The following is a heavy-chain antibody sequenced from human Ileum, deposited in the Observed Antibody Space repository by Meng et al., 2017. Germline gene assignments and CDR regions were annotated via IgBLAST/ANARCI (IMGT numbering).Heavy chain of an antibody. Sequence: GQRQVAGPGVGQPTGIWSLTRAFPGGIIINSNWWSWCRRPPGKGLEWIGQIYHSGTTNYNPSLTGRVTISVDKSRNQFSLKLSSVTAADTAVYYCARHGSGSYPYLEYWGQGTLVTVSS. CDR2: IYHSGTT. V-gene: IGHV4-4*02. D-gene: IGHD3-10*01. CDR3: ARHGSGSYPYLEY. CDR1: GGIIINSNW. J-gene: IGHJ4*02.